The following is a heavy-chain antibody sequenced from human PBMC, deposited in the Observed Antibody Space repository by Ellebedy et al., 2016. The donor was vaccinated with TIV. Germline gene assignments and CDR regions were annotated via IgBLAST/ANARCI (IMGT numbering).Heavy chain of an antibody. CDR1: AGSIRTYY. CDR3: ATSYDSSGYYDDDAFDI. Sequence: MPSETLSLTCTVSAGSIRTYYWRWIRQPPGKGVEWIGYIYYSGSTKSNPSLKSRVTMSVDTSKKQFSLNLSSVTPADTAVYYCATSYDSSGYYDDDAFDIWGQGTMVTVSS. V-gene: IGHV4-59*01. D-gene: IGHD3-22*01. CDR2: IYYSGST. J-gene: IGHJ3*02.